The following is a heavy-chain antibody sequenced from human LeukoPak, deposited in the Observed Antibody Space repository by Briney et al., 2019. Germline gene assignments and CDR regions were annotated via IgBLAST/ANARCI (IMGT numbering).Heavy chain of an antibody. CDR3: ARTGQYCSGGTCYSGQFDF. V-gene: IGHV3-11*01. J-gene: IGHJ4*02. D-gene: IGHD2-15*01. CDR2: ISSHGSPI. Sequence: GGSLRLSCAASGFSFSDYYMIWIRQAPGRGLEYVSYISSHGSPIHYADSVKGRFTISRDNANNSLFLQMNSLRVEDTAVYYCARTGQYCSGGTCYSGQFDFWGQGTLVTVPS. CDR1: GFSFSDYY.